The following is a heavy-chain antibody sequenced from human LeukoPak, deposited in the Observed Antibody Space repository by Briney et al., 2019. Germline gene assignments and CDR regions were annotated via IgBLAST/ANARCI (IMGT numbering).Heavy chain of an antibody. Sequence: GGSLRLSCAASGFTFSSYWMTWVRQAPGKGLEWVANINQDGSEKYYVDYVKGRFFISRDNAENSLYLQMNNLRAEDTAVYYCARPTVTTGVDAFDFWGQGTMVTVSS. CDR3: ARPTVTTGVDAFDF. CDR2: INQDGSEK. J-gene: IGHJ3*01. D-gene: IGHD4-11*01. V-gene: IGHV3-7*01. CDR1: GFTFSSYW.